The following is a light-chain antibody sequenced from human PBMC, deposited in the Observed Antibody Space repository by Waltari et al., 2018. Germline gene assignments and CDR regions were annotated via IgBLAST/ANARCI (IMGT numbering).Light chain of an antibody. CDR2: GAS. Sequence: EIVLTQSPGTLSLSPGESATLSCRASQSVISSYFAWYQQKPGQAPRLLIYGASSRDTGVPDRFSGSGSGTDFTLTISRLEPEDFAVYYCQQYCSTPITFGQGTRLEIK. J-gene: IGKJ5*01. CDR3: QQYCSTPIT. CDR1: QSVISSY. V-gene: IGKV3-20*01.